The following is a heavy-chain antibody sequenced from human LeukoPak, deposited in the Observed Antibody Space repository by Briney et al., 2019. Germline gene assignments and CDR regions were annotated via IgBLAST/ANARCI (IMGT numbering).Heavy chain of an antibody. CDR3: ARGQDGSGSRRYYFDY. V-gene: IGHV3-30*04. CDR2: ISYDGSNK. D-gene: IGHD3-10*01. CDR1: GFTFSSYA. J-gene: IGHJ4*02. Sequence: GRSLRLSCAASGFTFSSYAMHWVRQAPGKGLEWVAVISYDGSNKYYADSVKGRFTTSRDNSKNTLYLQMNSLRAEDTAVYYCARGQDGSGSRRYYFDYWGQGTLVTVSS.